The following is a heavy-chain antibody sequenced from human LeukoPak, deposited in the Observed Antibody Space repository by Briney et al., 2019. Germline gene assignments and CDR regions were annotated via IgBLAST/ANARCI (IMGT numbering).Heavy chain of an antibody. CDR2: IVVGSGDT. D-gene: IGHD3-16*01. J-gene: IGHJ6*02. CDR3: ARGFMTGVFGYYYYGMDV. V-gene: IGHV1-58*02. Sequence: SVKVSCKASGFTFTSSSMQWVRQARGQRLEWIGWIVVGSGDTNYAQKFQERVTITRDMSTSTAYMELSSLRSEDTAVYYCARGFMTGVFGYYYYGMDVWGQGTTVTVSS. CDR1: GFTFTSSS.